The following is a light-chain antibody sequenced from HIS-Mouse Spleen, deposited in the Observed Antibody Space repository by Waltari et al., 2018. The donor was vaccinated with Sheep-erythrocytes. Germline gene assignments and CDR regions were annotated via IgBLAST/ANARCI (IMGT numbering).Light chain of an antibody. Sequence: DIQMTQSPSSLSASVGDRVTITCRASQSISSYLNWYQQKPGKDPKLLIYAASSLQSGVPSRVSGSGSGTDFTLTISSLQPEDFATYYCQQSYSTPPTFGGGTKVEIK. J-gene: IGKJ4*01. CDR2: AAS. CDR1: QSISSY. V-gene: IGKV1-39*01. CDR3: QQSYSTPPT.